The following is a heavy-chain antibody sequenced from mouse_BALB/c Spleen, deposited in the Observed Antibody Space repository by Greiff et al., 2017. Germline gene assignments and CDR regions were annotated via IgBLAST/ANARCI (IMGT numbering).Heavy chain of an antibody. CDR2: IYPGSGNT. CDR3: ARWDYDYPAY. CDR1: GYTFTDYY. J-gene: IGHJ2*01. V-gene: IGHV1-84*02. Sequence: VQLVESGPELVKPGASVKISCKASGYTFTDYYINWVKQKPGHGLEWIGWIYPGSGNTNYNEKFTGKATLTVDTSSSTAYMQLSSLTSEDTAVYFCARWDYDYPAYWGQGTTLTVSS. D-gene: IGHD2-4*01.